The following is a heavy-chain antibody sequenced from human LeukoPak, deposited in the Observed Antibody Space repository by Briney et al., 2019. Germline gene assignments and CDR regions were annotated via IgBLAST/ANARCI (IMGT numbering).Heavy chain of an antibody. CDR3: AKEKYGTDVGEDAFDI. V-gene: IGHV3-23*01. D-gene: IGHD4-17*01. J-gene: IGHJ3*02. CDR1: GFTFSSYV. CDR2: VSGSSGST. Sequence: GGPLRLSCAACGFTFSSYVMSWLRAPPGKGLEGVSIVSGSSGSTYYAASVKRRFTISSDNSKNTLYLQMNSLRAEDTAVYYCAKEKYGTDVGEDAFDIWGQGTMVTVSS.